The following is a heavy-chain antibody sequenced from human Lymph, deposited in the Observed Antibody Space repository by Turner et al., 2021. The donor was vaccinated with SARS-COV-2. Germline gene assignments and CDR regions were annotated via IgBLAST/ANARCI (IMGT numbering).Heavy chain of an antibody. CDR2: ISYDESDK. J-gene: IGHJ4*02. V-gene: IGHV3-30*04. Sequence: QVQLVESGGGVVQPGRSLRLSCAASGFTFSNYAMHWVRQATGKGLEWVAFISYDESDKYYADSVKGRFTFSRDNSKNTLYLRMNSLRAEDTAVYNCARDRDSSGWVDYWGQGTLVTVSS. CDR1: GFTFSNYA. CDR3: ARDRDSSGWVDY. D-gene: IGHD3-22*01.